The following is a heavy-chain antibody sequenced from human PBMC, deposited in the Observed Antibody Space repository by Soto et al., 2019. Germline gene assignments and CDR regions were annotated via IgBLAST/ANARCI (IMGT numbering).Heavy chain of an antibody. D-gene: IGHD6-13*01. CDR1: GFTFRGYG. CDR2: ISFDGSNK. Sequence: GGSLRLSCAAAGFTFRGYGMHWVRQAPGKGLEWVAVISFDGSNKYYADSVKGRFTISRDNSKNSLHLQMNSLRAEDTAVYYCAKEIVGYSSSRDHYYYGMDVWGQGTTVTVS. J-gene: IGHJ6*02. CDR3: AKEIVGYSSSRDHYYYGMDV. V-gene: IGHV3-30*18.